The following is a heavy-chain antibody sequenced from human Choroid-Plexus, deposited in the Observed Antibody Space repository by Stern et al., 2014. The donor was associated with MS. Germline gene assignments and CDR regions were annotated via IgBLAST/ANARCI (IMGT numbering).Heavy chain of an antibody. Sequence: QVQLVQSGAEVKKPGASVKGSCKASGYSFTAYFIHWVRQAPGQGLEWMGWISTDTGGANYAQRFQGRVTMTRDTSISTTYMELSRLRSDDTAVYYGARDRGSHSDYWGQGTLVTVSS. CDR2: ISTDTGGA. J-gene: IGHJ4*02. CDR1: GYSFTAYF. V-gene: IGHV1-2*02. CDR3: ARDRGSHSDY. D-gene: IGHD1-26*01.